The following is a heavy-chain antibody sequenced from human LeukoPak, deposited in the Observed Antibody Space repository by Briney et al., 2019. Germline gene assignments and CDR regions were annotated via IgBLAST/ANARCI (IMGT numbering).Heavy chain of an antibody. CDR1: GGSISSGSYY. CDR3: ARTTFGIAARPIDY. J-gene: IGHJ4*02. D-gene: IGHD6-6*01. CDR2: IYYSGST. Sequence: PSETLSLTCTVSGGSISSGSYYWSWIRPHPGKGLEWIGYIYYSGSTYYNPSLKSRVTISVDTSKNQFSLKLSSVTAADTAVYYCARTTFGIAARPIDYWGQGTLVTVSS. V-gene: IGHV4-31*03.